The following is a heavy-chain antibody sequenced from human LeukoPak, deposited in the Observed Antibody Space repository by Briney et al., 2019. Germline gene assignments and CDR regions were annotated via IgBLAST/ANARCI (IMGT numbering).Heavy chain of an antibody. CDR3: ARNMVREDQNFDY. V-gene: IGHV1-69*05. J-gene: IGHJ4*02. CDR2: IIPIFGTA. CDR1: GGTFSSYA. D-gene: IGHD3-10*01. Sequence: ASVKVSCKXSGGTFSSYAISWVRQAPRQGLEWMGRIIPIFGTANYAQKFQGRVTITTDESTSTAYMELSSLRSEDTAVYYCARNMVREDQNFDYWGQGTLVTVSS.